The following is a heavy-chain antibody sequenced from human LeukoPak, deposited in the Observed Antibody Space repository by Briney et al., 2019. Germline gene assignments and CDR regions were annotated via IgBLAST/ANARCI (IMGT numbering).Heavy chain of an antibody. CDR2: IYYSGST. J-gene: IGHJ4*02. D-gene: IGHD1-26*01. Sequence: SETLSLTCTVSGGSISSYYWSWIRQPPGKGLEWIGSIYYSGSTYYNPSLKSRVTISVDTSKNQFSLKLSSVTAADTAVYYCARLGGSYYHLPDYWGQGTLVTVSS. V-gene: IGHV4-59*05. CDR1: GGSISSYY. CDR3: ARLGGSYYHLPDY.